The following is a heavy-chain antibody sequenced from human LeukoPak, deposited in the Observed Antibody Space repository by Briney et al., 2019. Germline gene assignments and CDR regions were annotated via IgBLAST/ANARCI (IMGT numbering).Heavy chain of an antibody. CDR2: VKNRGDGRTT. CDR1: TFTRAW. V-gene: IGHV3-15*07. J-gene: IGHJ4*02. CDR3: TTEYYGGFDY. Sequence: KSGGSLRLSCVVSTFTRAWMNWVRQAPGKGLEWVGRVKNRGDGRTTDYAAPVKGRFTISRDDSKRTVYLQMNSLKTEDTAVYFCTTEYYGGFDYRGQGTLVTVSS. D-gene: IGHD3-16*01.